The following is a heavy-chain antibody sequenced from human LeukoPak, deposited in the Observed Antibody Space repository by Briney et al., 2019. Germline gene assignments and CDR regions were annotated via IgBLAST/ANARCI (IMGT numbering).Heavy chain of an antibody. CDR1: GGSISSGGYY. CDR2: IYTSGST. V-gene: IGHV4-61*09. Sequence: SETLSLTCTVSGGSISSGGYYWSWIRQPAGKGLEWIGHIYTSGSTNYNPSLKSRVTISVDTSKNQFSLKLSSVSAADTAVYYCARVYYSNSYDYWYFDLWGRGTLVTVSS. J-gene: IGHJ2*01. CDR3: ARVYYSNSYDYWYFDL. D-gene: IGHD6-13*01.